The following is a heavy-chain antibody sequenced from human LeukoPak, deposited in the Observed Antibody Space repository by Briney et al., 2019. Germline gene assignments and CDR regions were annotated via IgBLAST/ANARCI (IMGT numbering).Heavy chain of an antibody. CDR3: TRGAGWLIDY. CDR1: GGSITSYY. V-gene: IGHV4-59*01. Sequence: SETLSLTCSVSGGSITSYYWSWIRQPPEKGLEWIGLIYYSANANYNPSLKSRVTISVDTSKNHFSLKLNSVTTADTAVYYCTRGAGWLIDYWGQGILVTVSS. J-gene: IGHJ4*02. CDR2: IYYSANA. D-gene: IGHD3-16*01.